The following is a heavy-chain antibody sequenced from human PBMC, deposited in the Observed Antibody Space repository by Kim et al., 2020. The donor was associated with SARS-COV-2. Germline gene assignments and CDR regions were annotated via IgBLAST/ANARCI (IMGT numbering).Heavy chain of an antibody. J-gene: IGHJ4*02. V-gene: IGHV4-59*01. CDR2: IYYSGST. CDR1: GGSISSYY. Sequence: SETLSLTCTVSGGSISSYYWSWIRQPPGKGLEWIGYIYYSGSTNYNPSLKSRVTISVDTSKNQFSLKLSSVTAADTAVYYCARSRYGDLDYWGQGTLVTVSS. D-gene: IGHD3-10*01. CDR3: ARSRYGDLDY.